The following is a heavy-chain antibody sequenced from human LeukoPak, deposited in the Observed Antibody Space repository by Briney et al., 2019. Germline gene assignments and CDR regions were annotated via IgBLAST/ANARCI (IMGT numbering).Heavy chain of an antibody. J-gene: IGHJ5*02. CDR3: ARGGRNWFDP. D-gene: IGHD3-10*01. V-gene: IGHV4-59*01. CDR1: RGSISSYY. CDR2: IYHSGNT. Sequence: IPSETLSLTCTVSRGSISSYYWSWIRQPPGKGLDWIGYIYHSGNTNYNPSLKSRVTISVDTSKNQFSLKLSSVTAADTAVYYCARGGRNWFDPWGQGTLVTVSS.